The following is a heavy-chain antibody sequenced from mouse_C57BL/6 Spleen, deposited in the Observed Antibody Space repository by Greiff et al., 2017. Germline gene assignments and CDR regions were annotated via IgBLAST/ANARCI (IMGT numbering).Heavy chain of an antibody. CDR1: GYSFTSYY. J-gene: IGHJ4*01. D-gene: IGHD3-3*01. CDR2: IYPGSGNT. Sequence: VQLQQSGPELVKPGASVKISCKASGYSFTSYYIHWVKQRPGQGLEWIGWIYPGSGNTKYNEKFKGKATLTADTSSSTAYMQLSSLTSEDSAVYYCAGGTGDYAMDYWGQGTSVTVSS. V-gene: IGHV1-66*01. CDR3: AGGTGDYAMDY.